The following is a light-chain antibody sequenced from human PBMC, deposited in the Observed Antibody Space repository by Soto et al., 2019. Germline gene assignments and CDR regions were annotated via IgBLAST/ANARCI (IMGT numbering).Light chain of an antibody. CDR2: DAS. CDR1: QSINTW. CDR3: QKYNSAMWT. J-gene: IGKJ1*01. Sequence: DIQMTQSPSTLSASVGDRVTITCRASQSINTWLAWYQQKPGKAPNLLIYDASNLESGVPSRFNGSGSGTEFSLTISSLQPEDVGTYYCQKYNSAMWTFGQGTKVDIK. V-gene: IGKV1-5*01.